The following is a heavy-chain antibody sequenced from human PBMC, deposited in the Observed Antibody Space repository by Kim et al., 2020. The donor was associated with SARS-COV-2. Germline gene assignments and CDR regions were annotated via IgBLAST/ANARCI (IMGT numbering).Heavy chain of an antibody. D-gene: IGHD3-22*01. V-gene: IGHV1-69*13. J-gene: IGHJ4*02. Sequence: SVKVSCKASGGTFSSYAISWVRQAPGQGLEWMGGNIPIFGTANYAQKFQGRVTITADESTSTAYMELSSLRSEDTAVYYCASFPNTMIVEGFDYWGQGTLVTVSS. CDR1: GGTFSSYA. CDR2: NIPIFGTA. CDR3: ASFPNTMIVEGFDY.